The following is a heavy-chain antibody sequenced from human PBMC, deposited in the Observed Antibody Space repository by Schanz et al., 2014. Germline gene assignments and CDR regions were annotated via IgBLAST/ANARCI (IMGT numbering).Heavy chain of an antibody. J-gene: IGHJ6*03. CDR3: AGTYCSSTSCYTGYYYMDV. V-gene: IGHV1-69*02. Sequence: QVQLVQSGAEVKKPGSPVKVSCKSSGGTFSSYAISWVRQAPGQGLEWMGRIIPILGIANYAQNFQGRVTITADKSTSTAYMELTSLRSEDTAVYYCAGTYCSSTSCYTGYYYMDVWGQGTMVTVSS. CDR2: IIPILGIA. D-gene: IGHD2-2*02. CDR1: GGTFSSYA.